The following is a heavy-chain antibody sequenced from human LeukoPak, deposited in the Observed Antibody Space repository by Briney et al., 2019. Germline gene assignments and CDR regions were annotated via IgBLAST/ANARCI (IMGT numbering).Heavy chain of an antibody. J-gene: IGHJ3*02. CDR1: GDSISSNYW. D-gene: IGHD2-21*01. V-gene: IGHV4-4*02. CDR3: ARYCGNECNFRLHAIDI. CDR2: IYHSGSS. Sequence: PSETLSLTCAVSGDSISSNYWWTWVRQPPGKGLEWIGEIYHSGSSNYSPSLKSRVTISVDNSKNQFSLKLSSVTAADTAVYYCARYCGNECNFRLHAIDIWGQGTLVTVSS.